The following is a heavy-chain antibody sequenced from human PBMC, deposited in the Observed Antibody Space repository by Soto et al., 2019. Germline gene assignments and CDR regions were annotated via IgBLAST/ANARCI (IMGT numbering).Heavy chain of an antibody. D-gene: IGHD2-21*01. CDR1: GGTFSSYA. J-gene: IGHJ6*02. CDR3: ARPHRGYYGMDV. V-gene: IGHV1-69*01. CDR2: IIPIFGTA. Sequence: QVQLVQSGAEVKKPGSSVKVSCKASGGTFSSYAISWVRQAPGQGLEWMGGIIPIFGTANYAQKFQGRVTITADESTSTAYMELSSMRSEDAAVYYCARPHRGYYGMDVWGQGTTVTVSS.